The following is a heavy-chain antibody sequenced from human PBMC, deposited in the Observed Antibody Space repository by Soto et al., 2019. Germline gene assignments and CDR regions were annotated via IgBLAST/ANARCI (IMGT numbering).Heavy chain of an antibody. CDR3: ATVSPLFGVVKEIYSYYGMDV. J-gene: IGHJ6*02. CDR2: FDPEDGET. V-gene: IGHV1-24*01. Sequence: ASVKVSCKVSGYTLTELSMHWVRQAPGKGLEWMGGFDPEDGETIYAQKFQGRVTMTEDTSTDTAYMELSSLRSEDTAVYYCATVSPLFGVVKEIYSYYGMDVCGQGSTVTVSS. D-gene: IGHD3-3*01. CDR1: GYTLTELS.